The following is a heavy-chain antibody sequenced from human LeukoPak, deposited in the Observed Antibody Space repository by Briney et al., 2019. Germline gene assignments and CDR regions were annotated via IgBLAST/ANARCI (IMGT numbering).Heavy chain of an antibody. Sequence: GGSLRLSCAASGVIFSSYAMSWVRQTPEKGLEWVSGIGAGDTGTYYADSVKGRFTISRDNAKNSLYLQMNSLRAEDTAVYYCARDHGETFDYWGQGTLVTVSS. D-gene: IGHD7-27*01. V-gene: IGHV3-23*01. J-gene: IGHJ4*02. CDR2: IGAGDTGT. CDR3: ARDHGETFDY. CDR1: GVIFSSYA.